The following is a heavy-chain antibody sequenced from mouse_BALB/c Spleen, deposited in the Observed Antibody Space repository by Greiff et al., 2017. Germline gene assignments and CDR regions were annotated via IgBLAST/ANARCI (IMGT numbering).Heavy chain of an antibody. CDR1: GFTFTDYY. CDR3: ARDPPLYYGSSYYFDN. CDR2: IRNKANGYTT. D-gene: IGHD1-1*01. J-gene: IGHJ2*01. Sequence: EVMLVESGGGLVQPGGSLRLSCATSGFTFTDYYMSWVRQPPGKALEWLGFIRNKANGYTTEYSASVKGRFTISRDNSQSILYLQMNTLRAEDSATYYCARDPPLYYGSSYYFDNWGQGTTLTVSS. V-gene: IGHV7-3*02.